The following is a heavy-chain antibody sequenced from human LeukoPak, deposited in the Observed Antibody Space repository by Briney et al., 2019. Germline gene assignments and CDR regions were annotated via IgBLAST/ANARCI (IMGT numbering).Heavy chain of an antibody. V-gene: IGHV4-39*02. CDR2: TYYSGSA. Sequence: SETLSLTCTVSGGSISSSSYYWGWIRQPPGKGLEWVGSTYYSGSAYYNPPLKSRVTISVDTSKNHFSLRLSSVTAADTAVYYCASYSSGSAPPGYFDYWGQGTLVTVSS. D-gene: IGHD6-19*01. CDR3: ASYSSGSAPPGYFDY. J-gene: IGHJ4*02. CDR1: GGSISSSSYY.